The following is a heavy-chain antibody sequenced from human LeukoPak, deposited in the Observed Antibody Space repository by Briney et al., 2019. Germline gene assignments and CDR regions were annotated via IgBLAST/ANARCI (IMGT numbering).Heavy chain of an antibody. D-gene: IGHD4-17*01. J-gene: IGHJ4*02. Sequence: GGSLRLSCAASGVTFDDYAVRWVRQAPGKGLEWVSLISGGGGSTYYADSVNGRFTISTDNSKNSLYLQMNSLRTEDTALYYCAFTPTVTTPPSYWGQGTLVTVSS. CDR1: GVTFDDYA. CDR3: AFTPTVTTPPSY. V-gene: IGHV3-43*02. CDR2: ISGGGGST.